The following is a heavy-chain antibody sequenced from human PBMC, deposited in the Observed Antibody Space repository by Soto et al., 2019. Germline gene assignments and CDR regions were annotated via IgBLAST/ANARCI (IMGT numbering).Heavy chain of an antibody. D-gene: IGHD4-17*01. CDR2: IYYSGST. CDR1: GGSISSGDYY. CDR3: ASSGDYLQNYGMDV. J-gene: IGHJ6*02. V-gene: IGHV4-30-4*01. Sequence: SEALSLICTVSGGSISSGDYYWSWIRQPPGKGLEWIGYIYYSGSTYYNPSLKSRVTISVDTSKNQFSLKLSSVTAADTAVYYCASSGDYLQNYGMDVWGQGTTVTSP.